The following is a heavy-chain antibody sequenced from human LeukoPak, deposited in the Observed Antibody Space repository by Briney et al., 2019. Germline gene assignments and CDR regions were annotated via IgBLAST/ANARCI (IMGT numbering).Heavy chain of an antibody. V-gene: IGHV4-34*01. J-gene: IGHJ6*02. CDR1: GGSFSGYY. Sequence: SETLSLTCAVYGGSFSGYYWSWIRQPPGKGLEWIGEINHSGSTNYNPSLKSRVTISVDTSKNQFSLKLSSVTAADTAVYYCANLYYYYYYGMDVWGQGTTVTVSS. CDR3: ANLYYYYYYGMDV. CDR2: INHSGST.